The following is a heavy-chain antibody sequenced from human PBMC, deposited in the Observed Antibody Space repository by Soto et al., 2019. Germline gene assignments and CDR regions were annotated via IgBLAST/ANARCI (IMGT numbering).Heavy chain of an antibody. Sequence: PVQSLKISCKGSGYSFTSYWIGWGRQMPGKDLEWMGRIDPSDSYTNYSPSFQGHVPISADKSISTASLQGSSLKASDTAMYYCARREAARPTYYYYGMDVWAQAATVTVS. D-gene: IGHD6-6*01. CDR1: GYSFTSYW. CDR2: IDPSDSYT. CDR3: ARREAARPTYYYYGMDV. V-gene: IGHV5-10-1*01. J-gene: IGHJ6*01.